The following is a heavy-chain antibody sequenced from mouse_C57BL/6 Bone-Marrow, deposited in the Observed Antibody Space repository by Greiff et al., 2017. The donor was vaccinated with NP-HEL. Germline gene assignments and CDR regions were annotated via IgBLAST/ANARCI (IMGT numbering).Heavy chain of an antibody. V-gene: IGHV5-12*01. D-gene: IGHD1-1*01. Sequence: EVQVVESGGGLVQPGGSLKLSCAASGFTFSDYYMYWVRQTPEKRLEWVAYISNGGGSTYYPDTVKGRFTISRDNAKNPLYLQMSRLKSEDTAMYYCARYYYGSSWYFDVWGTGTTVTVSS. CDR2: ISNGGGST. CDR3: ARYYYGSSWYFDV. CDR1: GFTFSDYY. J-gene: IGHJ1*03.